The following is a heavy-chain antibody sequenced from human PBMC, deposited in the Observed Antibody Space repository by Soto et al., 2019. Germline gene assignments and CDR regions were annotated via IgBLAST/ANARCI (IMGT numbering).Heavy chain of an antibody. J-gene: IGHJ5*02. D-gene: IGHD1-7*01. Sequence: SGPTLVNPTQTLTLTCTFSGFSLSTSGMCVSWIRQPPGKALEWLARIDWDDDKYYSTSLKTRLTISKDTSKNQVVLTMTNMDPVDTATYYCARILITGTTGPSFDPWGQGTLVTVSS. CDR1: GFSLSTSGMC. V-gene: IGHV2-70*11. CDR3: ARILITGTTGPSFDP. CDR2: IDWDDDK.